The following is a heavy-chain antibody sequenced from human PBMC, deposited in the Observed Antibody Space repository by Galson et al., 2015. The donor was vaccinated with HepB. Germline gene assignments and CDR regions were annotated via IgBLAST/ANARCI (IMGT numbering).Heavy chain of an antibody. D-gene: IGHD4-11*01. V-gene: IGHV1-8*01. Sequence: SVKVSCKASGYTFTSYDINWVRQATGQGLEWMGWMNPNSGNTGHAQKFQGRVTMTRNTSISTAYMELSSLRSEDTAVYYCARRSTYSYYYYYMDVWGKGTTVTVSS. CDR2: MNPNSGNT. CDR1: GYTFTSYD. CDR3: ARRSTYSYYYYYMDV. J-gene: IGHJ6*03.